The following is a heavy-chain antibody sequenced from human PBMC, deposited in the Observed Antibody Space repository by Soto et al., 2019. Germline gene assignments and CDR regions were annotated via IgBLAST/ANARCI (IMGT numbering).Heavy chain of an antibody. CDR2: AYYSGST. J-gene: IGHJ4*02. CDR1: GGSISSSSYY. Sequence: QLQLQESGPGLVKPSETLSLTCTVPGGSISSSSYYWGWIGQPPGKGLELSGSAYYSGSTYYNPSLKSRVTISVDTYKNQCSLRLSAVTAADTAVYYCARLVGGSAPPIDYWGQGTLVTVSS. V-gene: IGHV4-39*01. CDR3: ARLVGGSAPPIDY. D-gene: IGHD1-26*01.